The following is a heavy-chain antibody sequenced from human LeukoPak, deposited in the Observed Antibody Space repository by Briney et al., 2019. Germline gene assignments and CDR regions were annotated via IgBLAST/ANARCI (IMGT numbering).Heavy chain of an antibody. CDR2: TYYRSKWYY. CDR3: ARDPVGGSTIFDY. V-gene: IGHV6-1*01. D-gene: IGHD1-26*01. CDR1: GDSVSSNSAA. Sequence: SQTLSLTCAISGDSVSSNSAAWNWIRQSPSRVLEWLGRTYYRSKWYYDYAVAVKSRISINPDTSKNQFSLQLSSVTPEDTAVYYCARDPVGGSTIFDYWGQGTLVPVSS. J-gene: IGHJ4*02.